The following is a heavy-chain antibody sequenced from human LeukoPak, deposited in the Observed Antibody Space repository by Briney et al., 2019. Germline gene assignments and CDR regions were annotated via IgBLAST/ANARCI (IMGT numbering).Heavy chain of an antibody. D-gene: IGHD3-16*01. Sequence: SETLSLTCTVSGGSASSSLHYWGWVRQAPGKGLEWIGNIYYSGSSDYNPSLKSRVTIAVDMSKNQFSLKLNSVTAADTAVYYCARLLPMIFDYWGQGALVTVSS. V-gene: IGHV4-39*01. CDR3: ARLLPMIFDY. J-gene: IGHJ4*02. CDR1: GGSASSSLHY. CDR2: IYYSGSS.